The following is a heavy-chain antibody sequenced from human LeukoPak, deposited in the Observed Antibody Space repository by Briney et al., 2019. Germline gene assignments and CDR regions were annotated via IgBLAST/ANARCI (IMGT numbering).Heavy chain of an antibody. D-gene: IGHD3-10*01. CDR1: GGSIGSYY. J-gene: IGHJ4*02. V-gene: IGHV4-34*01. CDR2: INHSGST. CDR3: AREGTSPYYYGSGTKPADY. Sequence: PSETLSLTCTVSGGSIGSYYWSWIRQPPGKGLEWIGEINHSGSTNYNPSLKSRVTISVDTSKNQFSLKLSSVTAADTAVYYCAREGTSPYYYGSGTKPADYWGQGTLVTVSS.